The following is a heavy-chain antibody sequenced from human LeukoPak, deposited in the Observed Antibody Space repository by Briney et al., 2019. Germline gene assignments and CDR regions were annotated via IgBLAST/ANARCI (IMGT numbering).Heavy chain of an antibody. CDR3: ARVRIGQQLDKYYYYAMDV. D-gene: IGHD6-13*01. J-gene: IGHJ6*02. CDR2: INPNSGGT. Sequence: ASVTVSCKASGYTFTGYYMHWVRQAPGQGLEWMGWINPNSGGTNYAQKFQGRVTMTRDTSISTAYMELSRLRSDDTAVYYCARVRIGQQLDKYYYYAMDVWGQGTTVTVSS. CDR1: GYTFTGYY. V-gene: IGHV1-2*02.